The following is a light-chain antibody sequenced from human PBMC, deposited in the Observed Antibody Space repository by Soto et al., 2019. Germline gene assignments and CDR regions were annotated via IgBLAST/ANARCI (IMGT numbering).Light chain of an antibody. J-gene: IGLJ2*01. CDR3: QAWDSSTDVV. Sequence: YELTQPPSVSVSPGQTASITCSGDKLGDKYTCWYQQKPGQSPVLVIYQHSQRPSGIPERFSGSNSGNTATLTISGTQAMDEADYYCQAWDSSTDVVFGGGTQLTVL. CDR1: KLGDKY. V-gene: IGLV3-1*01. CDR2: QHS.